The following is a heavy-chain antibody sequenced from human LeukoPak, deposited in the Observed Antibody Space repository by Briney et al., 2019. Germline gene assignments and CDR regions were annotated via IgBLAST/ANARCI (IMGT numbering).Heavy chain of an antibody. D-gene: IGHD3-22*01. CDR3: ARDRIHDSSGYYYSPLDY. CDR2: ISAYNGNT. Sequence: GASVKVSCKASGYTFTSYGISWVRQVPGQGLEWMGWISAYNGNTNYAQKLQGRVTMTTDTSTSTAYMELRSLRSDDTAVYYCARDRIHDSSGYYYSPLDYWGQGTLVTVSS. V-gene: IGHV1-18*01. J-gene: IGHJ4*02. CDR1: GYTFTSYG.